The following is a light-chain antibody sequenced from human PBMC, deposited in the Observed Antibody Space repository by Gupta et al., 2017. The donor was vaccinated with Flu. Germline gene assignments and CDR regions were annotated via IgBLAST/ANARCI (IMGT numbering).Light chain of an antibody. J-gene: IGKJ4*01. CDR2: KVS. CDR1: QSLVYSDGNTY. V-gene: IGKV2D-30*01. CDR3: IQGKPLNP. Sequence: DVVMTQSPLSLPVTLGQPASISCRSSQSLVYSDGNTYLNWFQQRPGQSPRRLIYKVSNWDLGVTDRFSGSGAGNDFTLKSSRGEDEDVGVYYCIQGKPLNPFGGGTKVEIK.